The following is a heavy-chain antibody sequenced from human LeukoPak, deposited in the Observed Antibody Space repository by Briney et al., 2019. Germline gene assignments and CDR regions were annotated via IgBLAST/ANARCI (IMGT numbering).Heavy chain of an antibody. CDR3: AKYPSGAYDFWSGYYHAEYFQH. D-gene: IGHD3-3*01. CDR2: ISGSGGST. J-gene: IGHJ1*01. CDR1: GFSFSNFW. Sequence: GGSLRLSCAASGFSFSNFWMTWVRQAPGKGLEWVSAISGSGGSTYYADSVKGRFTISRDNSKNTLYLQMNSLRAEDTAVYYCAKYPSGAYDFWSGYYHAEYFQHWGQGTLVTVSS. V-gene: IGHV3-23*01.